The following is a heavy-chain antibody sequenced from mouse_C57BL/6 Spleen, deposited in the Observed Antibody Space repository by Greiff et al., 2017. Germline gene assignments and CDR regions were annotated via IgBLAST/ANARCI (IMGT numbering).Heavy chain of an antibody. CDR1: GYTFTSSW. CDR3: ARTDYGSSYDWYFDV. Sequence: QVQLQQPGAELVMPGASVKLSCKASGYTFTSSWMHWVKQRPGQGLEWIGEIDPSDSYTNYNQKFKGKSTLTVDKSSSTAYMQLSSLTSEDSAVYYCARTDYGSSYDWYFDVWGTGTTVTVSS. CDR2: IDPSDSYT. J-gene: IGHJ1*03. D-gene: IGHD1-1*01. V-gene: IGHV1-69*01.